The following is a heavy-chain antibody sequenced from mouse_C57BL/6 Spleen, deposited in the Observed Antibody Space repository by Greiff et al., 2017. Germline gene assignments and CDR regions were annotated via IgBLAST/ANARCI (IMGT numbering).Heavy chain of an antibody. CDR1: GYTFTSYW. CDR2: IHPNSGST. V-gene: IGHV1-64*01. CDR3: AKGGLRGAMDY. D-gene: IGHD2-4*01. Sequence: VKLQQPGAELVKPGASVKLSCKASGYTFTSYWMHWVKQRPGQGLEWIGMIHPNSGSTNYNEKFKSKATLTVDKSSSTAYMQLSSLTSEDSAVYYCAKGGLRGAMDYWGQGTSVTVSS. J-gene: IGHJ4*01.